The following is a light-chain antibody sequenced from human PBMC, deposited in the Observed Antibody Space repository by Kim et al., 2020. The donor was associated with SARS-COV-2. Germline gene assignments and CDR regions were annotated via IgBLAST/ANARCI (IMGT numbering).Light chain of an antibody. J-gene: IGLJ2*01. V-gene: IGLV3-19*01. Sequence: SSELTQDPAVSVALGQTVGITCQGDSLRSYYASWYQQKPGQAPLLVLYEKNNRPSGIPDRFSGSSSGNTASLTITGAQAEDEADYYCNSRESGVNHVVFG. CDR3: NSRESGVNHVV. CDR1: SLRSYY. CDR2: EKN.